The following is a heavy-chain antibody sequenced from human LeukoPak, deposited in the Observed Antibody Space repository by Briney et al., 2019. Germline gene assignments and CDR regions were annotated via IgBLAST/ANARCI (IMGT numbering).Heavy chain of an antibody. J-gene: IGHJ4*02. CDR3: EREDYGGNSL. CDR2: IYSSGST. Sequence: PSEPLSLPCTVSGGSISGSYWSWLRQPDGKGLKWIGRIYSSGSTNYNPSLKSRVTMAVDTSKNQFSLKVRSVTAADTAVYFCEREDYGGNSLWGQGTLVTVSS. CDR1: GGSISGSY. V-gene: IGHV4-4*07. D-gene: IGHD4-23*01.